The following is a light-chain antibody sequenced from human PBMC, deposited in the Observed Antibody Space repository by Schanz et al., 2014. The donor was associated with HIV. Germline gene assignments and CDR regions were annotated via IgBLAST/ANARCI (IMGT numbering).Light chain of an antibody. CDR2: DVT. CDR1: SSDVGGYNY. Sequence: QSALTQPASVSGSPGQSITISCTGTSSDVGGYNYVSWYQQHPGKTPKLLIYDVTDRASGVSHRFTGSKSGNTASLTISGSHAYYYAEYFCSSYTSSSTWVFGGGTK. V-gene: IGLV2-14*03. J-gene: IGLJ3*02. CDR3: SSYTSSSTWV.